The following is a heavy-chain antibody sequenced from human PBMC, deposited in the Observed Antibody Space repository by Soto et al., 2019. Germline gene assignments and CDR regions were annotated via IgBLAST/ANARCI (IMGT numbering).Heavy chain of an antibody. CDR1: GGSISSGGYS. D-gene: IGHD2-15*01. V-gene: IGHV4-61*08. CDR2: ISYSGST. CDR3: ARADPDASVGY. J-gene: IGHJ4*02. Sequence: TCAVSGGSISSGGYSWTWLRQSPGRGLEWIGYISYSGSTYYNPSLKSRVTISADTSKNQFPLRMNSMIAAGTAVYYCARADPDASVGYWGQGTLVTVSS.